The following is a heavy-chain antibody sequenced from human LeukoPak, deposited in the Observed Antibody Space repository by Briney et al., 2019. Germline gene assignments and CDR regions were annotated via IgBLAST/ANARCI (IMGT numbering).Heavy chain of an antibody. CDR1: GGSISSCY. J-gene: IGHJ5*02. Sequence: SETLSLTCTVSGGSISSCYWSWIRQPPGKGLEWIGYIYYSGSTNYNPSLKSRVTISVDTSKNQFSLKLSSVTAADTAVYYCARDNRYGYYYDSSGYYLDWFDPWGQGTLVTVSS. CDR2: IYYSGST. V-gene: IGHV4-59*01. CDR3: ARDNRYGYYYDSSGYYLDWFDP. D-gene: IGHD3-22*01.